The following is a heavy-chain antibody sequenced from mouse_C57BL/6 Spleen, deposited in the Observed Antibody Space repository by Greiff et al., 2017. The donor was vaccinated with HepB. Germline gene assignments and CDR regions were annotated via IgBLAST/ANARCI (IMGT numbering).Heavy chain of an antibody. CDR1: GYTFTSYW. Sequence: QVQLKQPGTELVKPGASVKLSCKASGYTFTSYWMHWVKQRPGQGLEWIGNINPSNGGTNYNEKFKSKATLTVDKSSSTAYMQLSSLTSEDSAVYYCAREDYYGSSYRYFDVWGTGTTVTVSS. D-gene: IGHD1-1*01. V-gene: IGHV1-53*01. CDR2: INPSNGGT. CDR3: AREDYYGSSYRYFDV. J-gene: IGHJ1*03.